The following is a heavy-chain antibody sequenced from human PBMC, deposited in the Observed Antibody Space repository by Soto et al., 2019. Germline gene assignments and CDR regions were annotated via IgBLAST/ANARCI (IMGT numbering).Heavy chain of an antibody. J-gene: IGHJ4*02. CDR3: ASGIQLWLRRINNGYSG. CDR1: GGTFSTYA. V-gene: IGHV1-69*12. Sequence: QVQLVQSGAEVKKPESSVKVSCKAPGGTFSTYAISWVRQAPGQGLEWMGGIIPMFGTANYAQRFQDRVTIPADESTNTVYVELSSLRSEDTAVYFCASGIQLWLRRINNGYSGWGQGTLVTVSS. CDR2: IIPMFGTA. D-gene: IGHD5-18*01.